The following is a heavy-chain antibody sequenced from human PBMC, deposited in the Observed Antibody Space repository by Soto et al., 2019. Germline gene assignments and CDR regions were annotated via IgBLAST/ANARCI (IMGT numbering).Heavy chain of an antibody. J-gene: IGHJ6*02. CDR1: GGSFSGYY. V-gene: IGHV4-34*01. CDR2: INHSGST. CDR3: VFDSSSSFGYYYGMDV. D-gene: IGHD6-6*01. Sequence: QVQLQQWGAGLLKPSETLSLTCAVYGGSFSGYYWSWVRRPPGKGLERIGEINHSGSTNYNPSLKSRVTLSVDTYKNQFSLNQRSMTAADTAVYYCVFDSSSSFGYYYGMDVWGQGTTVTVSS.